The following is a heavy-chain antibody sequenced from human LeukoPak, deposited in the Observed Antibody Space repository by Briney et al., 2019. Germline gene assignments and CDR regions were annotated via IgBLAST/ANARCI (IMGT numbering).Heavy chain of an antibody. D-gene: IGHD6-6*01. V-gene: IGHV3-23*01. Sequence: GGSLRLSCAASGFTVSSNYMSWVRQAPGKGLEWVSAISGSGGSTYYADSVKGRFTISRDNSKNTLYLQMNSLRAEDTAVYYCAKRSYGSSSVFDYWGQGTLVTVSS. CDR2: ISGSGGST. J-gene: IGHJ4*02. CDR1: GFTVSSNY. CDR3: AKRSYGSSSVFDY.